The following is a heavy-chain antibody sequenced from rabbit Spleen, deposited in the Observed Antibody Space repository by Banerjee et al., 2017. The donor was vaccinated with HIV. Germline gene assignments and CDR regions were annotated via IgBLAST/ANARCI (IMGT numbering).Heavy chain of an antibody. D-gene: IGHD7-1*01. CDR3: ARDLVTAIGWNFAL. CDR2: INIVTGKS. J-gene: IGHJ4*01. CDR1: GFDFSSNA. V-gene: IGHV1S47*01. Sequence: QEQLVESGGGLVQPEGSLTLTCKASGFDFSSNALCWVRQAPGKGLEWITCINIVTGKSVYANWVSGRFIMSRTSSTTVTLQMTSLTAADTATYFCARDLVTAIGWNFALWGQGTLVTVS.